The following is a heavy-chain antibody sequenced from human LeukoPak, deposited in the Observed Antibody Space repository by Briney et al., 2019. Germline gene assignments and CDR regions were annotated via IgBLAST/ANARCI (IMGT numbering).Heavy chain of an antibody. D-gene: IGHD2-15*01. V-gene: IGHV4-4*02. CDR1: GGSISSSNW. CDR2: IYHSGST. CDR3: ARGLGYCSGGSCDYFDY. J-gene: IGHJ4*02. Sequence: SETLSLTCAVSGGSISSSNWWSWVRQPPGKGLEWIGEIYHSGSTNYNPSLKSRVTISVDKSKNQFSLKLSSVTAADTAVYYCARGLGYCSGGSCDYFDYWGQGTLVTVSS.